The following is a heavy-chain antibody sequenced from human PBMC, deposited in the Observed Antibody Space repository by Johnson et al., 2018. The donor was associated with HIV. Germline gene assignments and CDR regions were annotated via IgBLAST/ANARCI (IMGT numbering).Heavy chain of an antibody. J-gene: IGHJ3*02. D-gene: IGHD6-13*01. V-gene: IGHV3-48*04. CDR1: GFTFSYYA. CDR3: ARGYSSSWYVAFDI. Sequence: VQLVESGGGVVQPGMSLRLSCAASGFTFSYYAMHWVRQAPGKGLEWVSYITSSGTTIYHVDSVKGRFTISRDNAKNSLYMQINSLRAEDTAVYYCARGYSSSWYVAFDIWGQGTIVTVSS. CDR2: ITSSGTTI.